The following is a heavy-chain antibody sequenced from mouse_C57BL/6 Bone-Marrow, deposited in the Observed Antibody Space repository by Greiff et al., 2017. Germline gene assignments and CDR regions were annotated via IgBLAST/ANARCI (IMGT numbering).Heavy chain of an antibody. V-gene: IGHV5-4*01. J-gene: IGHJ2*01. CDR1: GFTFSSYA. Sequence: EVQLVESGGGLVKPGGSLKLSCAASGFTFSSYAMSWVRQTPEKRLEWVATISDGGSYTYYPDNVKGRFTISRDNAKNNLYLQMSHLKSEDTAMYYCARGLPYYFDYGGQGTTLTVSS. CDR3: ARGLPYYFDY. CDR2: ISDGGSYT. D-gene: IGHD2-2*01.